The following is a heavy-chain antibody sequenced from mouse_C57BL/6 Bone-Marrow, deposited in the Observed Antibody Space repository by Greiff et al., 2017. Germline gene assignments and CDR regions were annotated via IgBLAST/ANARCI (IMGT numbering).Heavy chain of an antibody. Sequence: QVQLQQPGAELVMPGASVKLSCKASGYTFTSYWMHWVKQRPGQGLEWIGEIDPSDSYTNYNQKFKGKSTLTVDKSSSTAYMQLSSLTSEDSAVYYCARDYGSPYYFDYWGKGTTLTVSS. CDR3: ARDYGSPYYFDY. D-gene: IGHD1-1*01. J-gene: IGHJ2*01. V-gene: IGHV1-69*01. CDR2: IDPSDSYT. CDR1: GYTFTSYW.